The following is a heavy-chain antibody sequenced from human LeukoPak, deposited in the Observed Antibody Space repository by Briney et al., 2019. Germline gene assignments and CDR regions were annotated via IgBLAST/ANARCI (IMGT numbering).Heavy chain of an antibody. CDR2: IYPGDSDT. V-gene: IGHV5-51*01. D-gene: IGHD6-6*01. J-gene: IGHJ5*02. CDR1: GYSFTSYW. Sequence: GESLKISCKGSGYSFTSYWIGWVRPMPGKGLEWMGIIYPGDSDTRYSPSFQGQVTISADKSISTAYLQWSSLKASDTAMYYCARHGSSSNRPNGFDPWGQGTLVTVSS. CDR3: ARHGSSSNRPNGFDP.